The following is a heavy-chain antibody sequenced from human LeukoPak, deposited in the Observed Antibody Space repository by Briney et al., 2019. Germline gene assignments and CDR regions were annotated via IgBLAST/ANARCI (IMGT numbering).Heavy chain of an antibody. Sequence: SETLSLTCTVSGGSISSGGYYWSWIRQHPGKGLEWIGYIYYSGSTYYNPSLKSRVTISVDTSKNQFTLKLSSVTAADTAVYYCAGQDEGTGFDYWGQGTLVTVSS. CDR2: IYYSGST. CDR1: GGSISSGGYY. J-gene: IGHJ4*02. V-gene: IGHV4-31*03. CDR3: AGQDEGTGFDY. D-gene: IGHD7-27*01.